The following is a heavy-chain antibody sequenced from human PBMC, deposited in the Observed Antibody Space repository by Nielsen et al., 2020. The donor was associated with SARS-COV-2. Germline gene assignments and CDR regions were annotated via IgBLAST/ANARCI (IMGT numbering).Heavy chain of an antibody. CDR1: GYSFTSYW. D-gene: IGHD6-13*01. V-gene: IGHV5-51*01. J-gene: IGHJ4*02. CDR2: IYPGDSDI. Sequence: GGSLRLSCQGSGYSFTSYWIGWVRQMPGKGLEWMGIIYPGDSDIRYSPSFQGQVTISADKSISTAYLQWSSLKASDTAMYYCARRQQQTVFDYWGQGTQVTVS. CDR3: ARRQQQTVFDY.